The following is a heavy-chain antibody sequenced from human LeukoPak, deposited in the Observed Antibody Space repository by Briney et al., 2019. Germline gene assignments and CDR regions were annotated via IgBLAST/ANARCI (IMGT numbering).Heavy chain of an antibody. CDR2: ISGDGVSA. CDR1: GFTFSSYA. CDR3: ARGRGYYFDY. J-gene: IGHJ4*02. V-gene: IGHV3-23*01. Sequence: GGSLRLSCAASGFTFSSYAMRWVRQAPGKGLQWVSAISGDGVSAFYADSVKGRFTISRDNSKNTLYLQMNSLRAEDTAVYYCARGRGYYFDYWGQGTLVTVSS.